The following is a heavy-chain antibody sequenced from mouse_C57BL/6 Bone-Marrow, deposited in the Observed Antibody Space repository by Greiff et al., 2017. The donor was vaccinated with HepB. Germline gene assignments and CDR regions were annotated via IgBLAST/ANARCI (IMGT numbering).Heavy chain of an antibody. CDR1: GFTFTDYY. V-gene: IGHV7-3*01. Sequence: EVKLVESGGGLVQPGGSLSLSCAASGFTFTDYYMSWVRQPPGKALEWLGFIRNKANGYTTEYSASVKGRFTISRDNSQSILYLQMNALRAEDSATYYCARSMPSYYYGSSSYYFDYWGQGTTLTVSS. J-gene: IGHJ2*01. D-gene: IGHD1-1*01. CDR2: IRNKANGYTT. CDR3: ARSMPSYYYGSSSYYFDY.